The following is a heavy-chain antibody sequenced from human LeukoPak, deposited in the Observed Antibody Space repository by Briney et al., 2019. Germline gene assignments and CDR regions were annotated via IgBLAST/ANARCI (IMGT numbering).Heavy chain of an antibody. J-gene: IGHJ4*02. CDR2: IKQDGSEK. V-gene: IGHV3-7*03. CDR3: ARGGFGNSPLNDY. D-gene: IGHD4-23*01. Sequence: GGSLRLSCAASGFTFSSYWMSWVRQAPGKGLEWVANIKQDGSEKYYVDSVKGRFTISRDNAKNSLYLQMNSLRAEDTALYYCARGGFGNSPLNDYWGQGTLVTVSS. CDR1: GFTFSSYW.